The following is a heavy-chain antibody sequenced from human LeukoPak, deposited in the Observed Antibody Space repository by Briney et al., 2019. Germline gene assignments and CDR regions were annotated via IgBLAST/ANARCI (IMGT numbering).Heavy chain of an antibody. V-gene: IGHV3-21*01. CDR1: GFTFSSYS. Sequence: PGGSLRLSCAASGFTFSSYSMNWVRQAPGKGLEWVSSISSSSSYIYYADSVKGRFTISRDNAKNSLYLQMNSLRAEDTAVYYCARELIAAAGSPFDYWGQGTLVTVSS. CDR2: ISSSSSYI. D-gene: IGHD6-13*01. CDR3: ARELIAAAGSPFDY. J-gene: IGHJ4*02.